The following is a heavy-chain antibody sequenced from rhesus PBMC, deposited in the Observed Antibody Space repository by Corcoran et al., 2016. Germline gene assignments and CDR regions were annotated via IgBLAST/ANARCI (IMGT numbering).Heavy chain of an antibody. D-gene: IGHD3S6*01. CDR3: ARLPTRRFDV. CDR2: ICWSDTK. CDR1: GFSINTAETG. V-gene: IGHV2-95*01. Sequence: QVTLKESGPALVKPTQTLTLTCTFSGFSINTAETGVGWIRQPPGKDLEWLASICWSDTKYYSTSLKSRLTISKDPSKNLVILTMTNMDPVDTATYYCARLPTRRFDVWGPGVLVTVSS. J-gene: IGHJ5-1*01.